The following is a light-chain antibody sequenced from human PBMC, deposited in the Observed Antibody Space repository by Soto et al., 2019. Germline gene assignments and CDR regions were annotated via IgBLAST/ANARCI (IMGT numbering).Light chain of an antibody. Sequence: QSALTQPASVSGSPGQSITISCTGTSSDIGGYNFVSWYQQHPGKAPKLMIYEVSNRPSGVSNRFSGSKSGNTASLTISGLQSDDEADYYCYSYTTSSTLVFGGGTKVTVL. CDR2: EVS. J-gene: IGLJ2*01. CDR1: SSDIGGYNF. CDR3: YSYTTSSTLV. V-gene: IGLV2-14*01.